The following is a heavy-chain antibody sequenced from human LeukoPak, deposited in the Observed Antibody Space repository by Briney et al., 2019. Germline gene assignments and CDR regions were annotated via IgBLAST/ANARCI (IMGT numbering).Heavy chain of an antibody. CDR3: AKTSRVNSGYDSPFDY. V-gene: IGHV3-23*01. Sequence: GGSLRLSCAASGFTFSTYAMSWVRQAPGKGLEWVSAINNSGGRTYYADSVRGRFTISRDNSKNTLYLQMNSLRAEDTAIYYCAKTSRVNSGYDSPFDYWGQGTLVTVTS. D-gene: IGHD5-12*01. CDR2: INNSGGRT. CDR1: GFTFSTYA. J-gene: IGHJ4*02.